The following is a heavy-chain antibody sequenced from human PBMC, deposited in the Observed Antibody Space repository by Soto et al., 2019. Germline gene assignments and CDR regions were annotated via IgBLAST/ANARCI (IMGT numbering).Heavy chain of an antibody. Sequence: GGSLRLSCAASGFTVSGNYMSWVRQAPGKGLEWVSVIYSGGSTYYADSVKGRFTISRHNSKNTLYLQMNSLRAEDTAVYYCASRAGEVPAAMDVWGQGTTVTVSS. CDR3: ASRAGEVPAAMDV. V-gene: IGHV3-53*04. CDR1: GFTVSGNY. CDR2: IYSGGST. J-gene: IGHJ6*02. D-gene: IGHD2-2*01.